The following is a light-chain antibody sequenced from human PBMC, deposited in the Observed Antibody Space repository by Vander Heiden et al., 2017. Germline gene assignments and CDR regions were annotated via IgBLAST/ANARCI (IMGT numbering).Light chain of an antibody. CDR1: QSVRNY. Sequence: EIVLTQSPVTLSLSPGERATLSRRASQSVRNYLAWYQLKPGQAPRLLIYDASNRATGIPVRFSGSGSATDFTLTISSLEPDDFAVYYCLQRNDWPYTFGLGTRLEIK. V-gene: IGKV3-11*01. CDR3: LQRNDWPYT. J-gene: IGKJ2*01. CDR2: DAS.